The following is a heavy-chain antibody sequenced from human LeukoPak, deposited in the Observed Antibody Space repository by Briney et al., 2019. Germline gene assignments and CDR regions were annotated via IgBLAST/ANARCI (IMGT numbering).Heavy chain of an antibody. V-gene: IGHV4-4*07. D-gene: IGHD3-22*01. CDR3: ARDSNGYRDYYYYMDV. CDR1: GGSISSYY. J-gene: IGHJ6*03. CDR2: IYTSGST. Sequence: PSETLSLTCTASGGSISSYYWSWLRQPAGKGLEWIGRIYTSGSTNYNPSLKSRVTMSVDKSKNQFSLKLSSVTAADTAVYYCARDSNGYRDYYYYMDVWGKGTTVTISS.